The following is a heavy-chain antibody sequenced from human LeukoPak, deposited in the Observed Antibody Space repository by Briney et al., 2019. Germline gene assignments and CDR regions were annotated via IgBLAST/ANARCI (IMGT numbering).Heavy chain of an antibody. CDR2: ISSSGDTI. D-gene: IGHD5-18*01. V-gene: IGHV3-48*04. Sequence: GGSLRLSCAASGFTFSGYTFNWVRQAPGKGLEWVSYISSSGDTIHYAGSVKGRFTISRDNAKNSLFLQMNSLRAEDTAVYYCARDRGWIQHDIWGQGTMVTVSS. CDR1: GFTFSGYT. CDR3: ARDRGWIQHDI. J-gene: IGHJ3*02.